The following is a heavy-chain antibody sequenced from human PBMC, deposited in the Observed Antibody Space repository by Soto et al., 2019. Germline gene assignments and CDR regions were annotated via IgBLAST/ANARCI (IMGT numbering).Heavy chain of an antibody. D-gene: IGHD3-3*01. CDR1: GFSFRNYG. V-gene: IGHV3-30*03. CDR2: ISYDGGSK. Sequence: GGSLRLSCAASGFSFRNYGMHWVRQVPGKGLEWVAVISYDGGSKYYADSVKGRFTISRDNSENTLYLQMSSLGGDDTAVYYCARALDFWSAYFDYWGQGSLVTVSS. J-gene: IGHJ4*02. CDR3: ARALDFWSAYFDY.